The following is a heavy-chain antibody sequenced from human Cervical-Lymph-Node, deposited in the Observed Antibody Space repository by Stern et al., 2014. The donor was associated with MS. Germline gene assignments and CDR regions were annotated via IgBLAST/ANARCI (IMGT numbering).Heavy chain of an antibody. CDR2: INTTTGNP. V-gene: IGHV7-4-1*02. Sequence: VQLVESGSELKKPGASVKVSCKASGYTFITYAMSWVRQAPGQGLEWMGWINTTTGNPTYAQGFTGRFVFSLDTSVSTAYLEISSLKAEDTAVYYCARSRVSVAGNYGYWGQGTLITVSS. CDR3: ARSRVSVAGNYGY. J-gene: IGHJ4*02. D-gene: IGHD6-19*01. CDR1: GYTFITYA.